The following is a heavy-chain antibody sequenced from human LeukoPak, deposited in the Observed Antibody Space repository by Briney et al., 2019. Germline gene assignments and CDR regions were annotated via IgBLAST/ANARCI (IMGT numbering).Heavy chain of an antibody. J-gene: IGHJ4*02. CDR3: ARQNYDSSGYRLDY. V-gene: IGHV4-59*08. D-gene: IGHD3-22*01. CDR1: GGSISSYS. CDR2: IYYTGST. Sequence: SETLSLTCTVSGGSISSYSWSWIRQPPGKGLEWIGYIYYTGSTNYNPSLKSRVTISIDTSKNQFSLKLSSVAAADTAVYYCARQNYDSSGYRLDYWGQGTLVTVSS.